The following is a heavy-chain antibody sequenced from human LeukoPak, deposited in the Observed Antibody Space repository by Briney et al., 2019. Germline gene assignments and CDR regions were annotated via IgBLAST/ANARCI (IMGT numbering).Heavy chain of an antibody. CDR3: ELWQRTSASDI. J-gene: IGHJ3*02. D-gene: IGHD2-21*01. CDR2: ISSSSSYI. CDR1: GFTFSNYN. Sequence: GGSLRLSCAASGFTFSNYNMNWVRQAPGKGLEWVSSISSSSSYIYYADSVKGRFTLSRDNSKNTLSLHMNSLRAEDTAVYYCELWQRTSASDIWGQGTMVSVSS. V-gene: IGHV3-21*04.